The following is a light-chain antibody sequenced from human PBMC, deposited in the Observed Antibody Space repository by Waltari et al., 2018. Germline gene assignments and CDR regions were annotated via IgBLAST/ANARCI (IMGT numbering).Light chain of an antibody. Sequence: DIVLTQSPGTLSLSPGDRATLSYRASQSVSRTLAWYQQKPGQAPRLLIYDASSRATGIPDRFSGSGSGTDFSLTISRLEPEDFAVYYCQKYGTLPATFGQGTKVEIK. J-gene: IGKJ1*01. CDR3: QKYGTLPAT. CDR1: QSVSRT. V-gene: IGKV3-20*01. CDR2: DAS.